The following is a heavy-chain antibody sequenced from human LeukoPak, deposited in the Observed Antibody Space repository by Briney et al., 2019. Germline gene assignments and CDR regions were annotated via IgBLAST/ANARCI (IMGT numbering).Heavy chain of an antibody. V-gene: IGHV1-46*01. CDR2: INPSGGST. CDR1: GYTFTSYY. J-gene: IGHJ5*02. CDR3: ARDYYDSSAIPHWFDP. D-gene: IGHD3-22*01. Sequence: ASVKVSCKASGYTFTSYYMHWVRQAPGQGLEWMGIINPSGGSTSYAQKFQGRVTMTRDTSTGTVYMELSSLRSEDTAVYYCARDYYDSSAIPHWFDPWGQGTLVTVSS.